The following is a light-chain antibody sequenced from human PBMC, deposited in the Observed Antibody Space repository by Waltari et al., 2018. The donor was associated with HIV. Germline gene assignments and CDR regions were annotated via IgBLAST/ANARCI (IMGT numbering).Light chain of an antibody. CDR2: RNS. CDR3: AAWDDSLSGWV. Sequence: QSALTQPPSTSGTPGQTVTIPCSGSSSNIGDNYVSWYQQLPGTAPKLLIYRNSQRPSGVRYRFSGSKSGTSASLAINDLRSEDEAEYHCAAWDDSLSGWVFGGGTNLTVL. V-gene: IGLV1-47*01. J-gene: IGLJ3*02. CDR1: SSNIGDNY.